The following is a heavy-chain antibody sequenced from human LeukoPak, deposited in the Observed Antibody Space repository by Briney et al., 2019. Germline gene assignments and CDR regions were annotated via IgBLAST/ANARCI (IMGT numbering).Heavy chain of an antibody. Sequence: GASVKVSCKASGYTFTGYYMHWVRQAPGQGLEWMGWINPNSGGTNYAQKLQGRVTMTRDTSISTAYMELSRPRSDDTAVYYCAREHSSSSGKVFDYRGQGTLVTVSS. V-gene: IGHV1-2*02. D-gene: IGHD6-6*01. CDR3: AREHSSSSGKVFDY. J-gene: IGHJ4*02. CDR1: GYTFTGYY. CDR2: INPNSGGT.